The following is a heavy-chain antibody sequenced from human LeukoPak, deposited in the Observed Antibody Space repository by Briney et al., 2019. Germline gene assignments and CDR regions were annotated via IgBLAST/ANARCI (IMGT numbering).Heavy chain of an antibody. J-gene: IGHJ4*02. V-gene: IGHV4-34*01. D-gene: IGHD3-22*01. CDR3: ARAAKTYYYDSSGYNDY. CDR1: RGSFSGYY. CDR2: INHSGST. Sequence: SGTLSLTCAVSRGSFSGYYWSWIRQPPGKGLEWIGEINHSGSTNYNPSLKSRVTISVDTSKNQFSLKLSSVTAADTAVYYCARAAKTYYYDSSGYNDYWGQGTLVTVSS.